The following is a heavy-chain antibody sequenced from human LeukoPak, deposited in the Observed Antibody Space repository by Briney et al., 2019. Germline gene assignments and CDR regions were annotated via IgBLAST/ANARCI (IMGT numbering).Heavy chain of an antibody. V-gene: IGHV4-59*01. J-gene: IGHJ4*02. Sequence: SETLSLTCTVSGGSISSYYWSWIRQPPGKGLEWIGYIYYSGSTNYNPSLKSRVTISVVTSKNQFSLKLRSVTAADTAVYYCARVTGYVIEDNFDYWGQGTLVTVSS. CDR1: GGSISSYY. CDR3: ARVTGYVIEDNFDY. CDR2: IYYSGST. D-gene: IGHD2-15*01.